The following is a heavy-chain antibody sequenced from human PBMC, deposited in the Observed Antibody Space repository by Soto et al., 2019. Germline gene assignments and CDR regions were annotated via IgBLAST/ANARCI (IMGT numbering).Heavy chain of an antibody. V-gene: IGHV3-15*01. CDR1: GFTFSEAW. D-gene: IGHD2-15*01. J-gene: IGHJ5*02. CDR3: TTDLWRIAVVVGSTGYFNP. Sequence: EVQLVESGGGLVEPGGSLRLSCAASGFTFSEAWMSWVRQAPGKGLDWVGRIKSKSDGGTTEYAAPVRGRFTISRDDSKNTLYLQMNSLKTEDTAVYYCTTDLWRIAVVVGSTGYFNPWGQGTPVTVSS. CDR2: IKSKSDGGTT.